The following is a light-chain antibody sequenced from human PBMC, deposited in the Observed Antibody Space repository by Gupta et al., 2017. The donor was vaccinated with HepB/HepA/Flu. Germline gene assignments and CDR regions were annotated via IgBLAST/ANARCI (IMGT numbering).Light chain of an antibody. CDR2: NYD. J-gene: IGLJ1*01. CDR3: SALDNNPGGFG. Sequence: QPVLTQPPSASGTPGQRVAISCSGSSSNVGRDNVYWYRPPPGTAPKLLIYNYDRRPSGVPERFSGSKFGTPAPPANSWAPAEGGAYYYLSALDNNPGGFGFGTGTRVTVL. CDR1: SSNVGRDN. V-gene: IGLV1-47*02.